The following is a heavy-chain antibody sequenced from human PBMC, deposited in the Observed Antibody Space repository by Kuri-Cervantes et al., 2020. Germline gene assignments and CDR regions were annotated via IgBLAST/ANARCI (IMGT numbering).Heavy chain of an antibody. CDR3: ARGGTYCGGDCYSEYFQH. J-gene: IGHJ1*01. D-gene: IGHD2-21*01. Sequence: KVSCKGSGYSFTSYWIGWVRQMPGKCLEWMGIIYPGDSDTRYSPSFQGQVTISADKSISTAYLQWSSLKASDTAMYYCARGGTYCGGDCYSEYFQHWGQGTLVTVSS. CDR1: GYSFTSYW. V-gene: IGHV5-51*01. CDR2: IYPGDSDT.